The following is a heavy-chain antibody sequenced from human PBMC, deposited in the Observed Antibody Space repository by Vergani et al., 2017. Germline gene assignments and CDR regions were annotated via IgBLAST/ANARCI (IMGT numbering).Heavy chain of an antibody. CDR3: AKDRGGPCSQNYYGMDV. CDR2: ISGSGGST. CDR1: GFTFSSYA. Sequence: EVQLLESGGGLVQPGGSLRLSCAASGFTFSSYAMSWVRQAPGKGLGWVSAISGSGGSTYHADSVKGRFTISRDNSKNTLYLQMNSLRAEDTAVYYCAKDRGGPCSQNYYGMDVWGQGTTVTVSS. J-gene: IGHJ6*02. D-gene: IGHD2-15*01. V-gene: IGHV3-23*01.